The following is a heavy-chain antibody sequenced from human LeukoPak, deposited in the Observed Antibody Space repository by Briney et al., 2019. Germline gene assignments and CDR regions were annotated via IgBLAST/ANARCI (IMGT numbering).Heavy chain of an antibody. CDR2: IKQDGSEK. Sequence: PGGSLRLSCAASGFTFSSYWTSWVRQAPGKGLEWVANIKQDGSEKYYVDSVKGRFTISRDNAKNSLYLQMNSLRAEDTAVYYCAREYVVVTAHFDYWGQGTLVTVSS. D-gene: IGHD2-21*02. V-gene: IGHV3-7*01. CDR3: AREYVVVTAHFDY. J-gene: IGHJ4*02. CDR1: GFTFSSYW.